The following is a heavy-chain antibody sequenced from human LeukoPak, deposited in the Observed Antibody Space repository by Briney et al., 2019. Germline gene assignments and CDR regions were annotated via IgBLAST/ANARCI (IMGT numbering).Heavy chain of an antibody. CDR2: ISSSSSYI. CDR3: ARGPYSTDYYYYYMDV. Sequence: GPLRLSCAASGFTFSSYSMNWVRQAPGKGLEWVSSISSSSSYIYYADSVKGRFTISRDNAKNSLYLQMNSLRAEDTAVYYCARGPYSTDYYYYYMDVWGKGTTVTVSS. CDR1: GFTFSSYS. V-gene: IGHV3-21*01. J-gene: IGHJ6*03. D-gene: IGHD6-13*01.